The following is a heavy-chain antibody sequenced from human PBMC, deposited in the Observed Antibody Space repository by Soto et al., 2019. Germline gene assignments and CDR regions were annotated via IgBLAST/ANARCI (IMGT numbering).Heavy chain of an antibody. Sequence: SETLSLTCAVYGGSFSGYYWSWIRQPPGKGLEWIGEINHSGSTNYNPSLKSRVTISVDTSKNQFSLKLSSVTAADTAVYYCARRWIDYDSSGYYSFDYWGQGTLVTVSS. CDR2: INHSGST. D-gene: IGHD3-22*01. CDR3: ARRWIDYDSSGYYSFDY. CDR1: GGSFSGYY. J-gene: IGHJ4*02. V-gene: IGHV4-34*01.